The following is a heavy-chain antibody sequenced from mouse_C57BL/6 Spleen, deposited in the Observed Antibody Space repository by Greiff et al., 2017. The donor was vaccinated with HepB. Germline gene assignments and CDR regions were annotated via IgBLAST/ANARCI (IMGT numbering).Heavy chain of an antibody. Sequence: QVQLQQPGAELVKPGASVKLSCKASGYTFTSYWMHWVKQRPGRSLEWIGRIDPNSGGTKYNEKFKSKATLTVDKPSSTAYMQLSSLTSEDSAVYYCARRYDGSSYGYFDVWGTGTTVTLSS. V-gene: IGHV1-72*01. CDR3: ARRYDGSSYGYFDV. CDR2: IDPNSGGT. J-gene: IGHJ1*03. CDR1: GYTFTSYW. D-gene: IGHD1-1*01.